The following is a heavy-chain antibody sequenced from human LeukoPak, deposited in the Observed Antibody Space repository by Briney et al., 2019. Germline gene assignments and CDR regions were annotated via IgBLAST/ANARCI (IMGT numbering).Heavy chain of an antibody. CDR1: AYTFTDYD. D-gene: IGHD3-16*01. CDR2: TNPNSGNT. V-gene: IGHV1-8*01. J-gene: IGHJ6*03. CDR3: ARGVRRKYQMIHDHYYYLDV. Sequence: AAVKVSRKSSAYTFTDYDINWVRQATGQGLEWMGWTNPNSGNTGYAQKYQGRVTMTRNTSITTAYMELSRLRSEDTAVYYCARGVRRKYQMIHDHYYYLDVWGEGTTVAVSS.